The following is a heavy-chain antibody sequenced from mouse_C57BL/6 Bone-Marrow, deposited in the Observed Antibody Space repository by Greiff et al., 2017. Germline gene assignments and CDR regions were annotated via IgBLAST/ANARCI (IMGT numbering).Heavy chain of an antibody. D-gene: IGHD4-1*01. Sequence: VQLKESGAELVRPGASVKLSCKASGYTFTDYYINWVKQRPGQGLEWIARIYPGSGNTYYNEKFKGKATLTAEKSSSTAYMQLSSLTSEDSAVYFCARELGRGSFDYWGQGTTLTVSS. V-gene: IGHV1-76*01. CDR1: GYTFTDYY. CDR3: ARELGRGSFDY. J-gene: IGHJ2*01. CDR2: IYPGSGNT.